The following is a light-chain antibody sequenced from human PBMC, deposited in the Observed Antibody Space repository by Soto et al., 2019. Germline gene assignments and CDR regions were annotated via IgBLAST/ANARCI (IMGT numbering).Light chain of an antibody. J-gene: IGLJ1*01. Sequence: QSALTQPASVSGSPGQSITISCTGTSSDVGGYNYVSWYQQHPGKAPKLMIYDVSNRPSGVSNRFSGSKSGNTASLTISGLQAEDEDDYYCSSYTRSSFYVFGTGTKLTVL. CDR1: SSDVGGYNY. V-gene: IGLV2-14*01. CDR3: SSYTRSSFYV. CDR2: DVS.